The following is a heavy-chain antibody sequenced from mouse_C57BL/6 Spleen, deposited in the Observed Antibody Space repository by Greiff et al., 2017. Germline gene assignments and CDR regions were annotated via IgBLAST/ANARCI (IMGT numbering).Heavy chain of an antibody. CDR2: ISYSGST. J-gene: IGHJ4*01. Sequence: EVKVVESGPGMVKPSQSLSLTCTVTGYSITSGYDWHWIRHFPGNKLEWMGNISYSGSTNYNPSLKSRISITHDTSKNHFFLKLNSVTTEDTATYYCARGVGRSAMDYWGQGTSVTVSS. CDR1: GYSITSGYD. D-gene: IGHD4-1*01. CDR3: ARGVGRSAMDY. V-gene: IGHV3-1*01.